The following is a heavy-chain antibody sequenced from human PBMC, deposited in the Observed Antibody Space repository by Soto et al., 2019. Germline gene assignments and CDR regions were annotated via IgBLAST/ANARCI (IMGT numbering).Heavy chain of an antibody. J-gene: IGHJ6*02. Sequence: GASVKVSCKASGYTFTSYYMHWVRQAPGQGLEWMGIINPSGGSTSYAQKFQGRVTMTRDTSTSTVYMELSSLRSEDTAVYYCARDYLGGHYYYGMDVWSQGTTVTVSS. CDR3: ARDYLGGHYYYGMDV. V-gene: IGHV1-46*01. CDR2: INPSGGST. CDR1: GYTFTSYY.